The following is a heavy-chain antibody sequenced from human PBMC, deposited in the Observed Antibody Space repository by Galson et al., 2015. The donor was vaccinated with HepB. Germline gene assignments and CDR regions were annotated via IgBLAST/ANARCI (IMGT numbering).Heavy chain of an antibody. J-gene: IGHJ4*02. CDR2: ISYDGSNK. CDR1: GFTFSSYA. V-gene: IGHV3-30-3*01. Sequence: SLRLSCAASGFTFSSYAMHWVRQAPGKGLEWVAVISYDGSNKYYADSVKGRFTISRDNSKNTLYLQMNSLRAEDTAVYYCARDAEYYFDYWGQGTLVTVPS. CDR3: ARDAEYYFDY.